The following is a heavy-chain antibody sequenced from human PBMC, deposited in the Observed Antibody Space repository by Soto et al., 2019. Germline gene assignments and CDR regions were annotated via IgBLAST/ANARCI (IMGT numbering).Heavy chain of an antibody. V-gene: IGHV3-33*01. Sequence: QVQLVESGGGVVQPGRSLRLSCAASGFTFSSYGMHWVRQAPGKGLEWVAVIWYDGSNKYYADSVKGRFTISRDNSKNTLYLQMNSLRAEDTAVYYCARAQRPAARGDAFDIWGQGTMVTVSS. CDR2: IWYDGSNK. CDR1: GFTFSSYG. J-gene: IGHJ3*02. D-gene: IGHD2-2*01. CDR3: ARAQRPAARGDAFDI.